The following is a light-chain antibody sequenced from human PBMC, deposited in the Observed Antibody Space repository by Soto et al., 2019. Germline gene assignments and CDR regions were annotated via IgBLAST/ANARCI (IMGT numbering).Light chain of an antibody. CDR1: SSDVGGYNF. V-gene: IGLV2-11*01. CDR3: ASYAGSYSVV. CDR2: DVR. J-gene: IGLJ2*01. Sequence: QSALTQPRSVSGSPGQSVTISCTGSSSDVGGYNFVSWYQQHPGKVPKLMIYDVRKRPSGVPDRFSGSKSGNTASLTISGLQAEDEADYYCASYAGSYSVVLGGGTKVTVL.